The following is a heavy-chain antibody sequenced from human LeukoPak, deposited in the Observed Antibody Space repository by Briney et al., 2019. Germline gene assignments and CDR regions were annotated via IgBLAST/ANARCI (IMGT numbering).Heavy chain of an antibody. CDR2: IHYSGST. Sequence: PSETLSLTCTVSGGSISSSSYYWGWIRQPPGKGLEWIGSIHYSGSTYYNPSLKSRVTISVDTSKNHFSLKLRSLTAADTAVYYCARHRSGIAAPPGVWGQGTLVTVSS. V-gene: IGHV4-39*02. D-gene: IGHD6-13*01. CDR3: ARHRSGIAAPPGV. J-gene: IGHJ4*02. CDR1: GGSISSSSYY.